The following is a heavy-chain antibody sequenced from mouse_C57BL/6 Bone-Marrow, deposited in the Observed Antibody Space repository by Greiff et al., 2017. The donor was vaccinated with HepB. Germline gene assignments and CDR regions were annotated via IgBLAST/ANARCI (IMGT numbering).Heavy chain of an antibody. CDR2: IDPSDSYT. Sequence: QVQLQQPGAELVKPGASVKLSCKASGYTFTSYWMQWVNQRPGQGLEWIGEIDPSDSYTNYNQKFKGKATLTVDTSSSTAYMQLSSLRSEASAVYYCARGAVVARYWGQGTTLTVSS. CDR1: GYTFTSYW. D-gene: IGHD1-1*01. CDR3: ARGAVVARY. J-gene: IGHJ2*01. V-gene: IGHV1-50*01.